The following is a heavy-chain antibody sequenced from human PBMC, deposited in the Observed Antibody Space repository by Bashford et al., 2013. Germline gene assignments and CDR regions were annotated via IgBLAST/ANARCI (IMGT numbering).Heavy chain of an antibody. D-gene: IGHD3-10*01. CDR2: IIPIFGTA. Sequence: SVKVSCKASGGTFSSYAISWVRQAPGQGLEWMGGIIPIFGTANYAQKFQGRVTITADESTSTAYMELSSLRSEDTALYYCVKRQAIKMIRGVVSSXYYYGFDVWGQGTTVTVSS. V-gene: IGHV1-69*13. CDR1: GGTFSSYA. CDR3: VKRQAIKMIRGVVSSXYYYGFDV. J-gene: IGHJ6*02.